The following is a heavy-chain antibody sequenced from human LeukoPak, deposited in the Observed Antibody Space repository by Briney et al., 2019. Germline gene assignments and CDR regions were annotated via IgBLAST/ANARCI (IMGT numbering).Heavy chain of an antibody. D-gene: IGHD6-13*01. CDR2: IYHSGST. CDR1: GGSFSGYY. J-gene: IGHJ6*03. CDR3: ARGGRIAAAFYYYYMDV. V-gene: IGHV4-34*01. Sequence: PSETLSLTCAVYGGSFSGYYWSWIRQPPGKALEWSGEIYHSGSTNYNPSLKSRVTISVDTSKNQFSLKLSSVTAADTAVYYCARGGRIAAAFYYYYMDVWGKGTTVTVSS.